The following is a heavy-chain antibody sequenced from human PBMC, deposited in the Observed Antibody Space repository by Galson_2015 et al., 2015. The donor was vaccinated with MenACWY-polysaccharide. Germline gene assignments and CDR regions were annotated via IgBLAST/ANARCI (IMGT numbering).Heavy chain of an antibody. CDR3: ARDKSGGSWDAFDF. V-gene: IGHV1-3*01. D-gene: IGHD2-15*01. CDR1: GYTFTTYP. Sequence: SVKVSCTASGYTFTTYPMPWVRQAPGQRPEWMGWINAGNGNTKYSQKFQGRVTISRDTSVNTAYMELSSLRSEDTAVYYCARDKSGGSWDAFDFWGQGTMVTVSS. CDR2: INAGNGNT. J-gene: IGHJ3*01.